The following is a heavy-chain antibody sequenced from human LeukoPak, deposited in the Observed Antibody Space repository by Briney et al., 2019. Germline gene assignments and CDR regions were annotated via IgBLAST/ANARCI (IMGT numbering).Heavy chain of an antibody. D-gene: IGHD5-12*01. CDR3: AKSIVATIPYESHFDY. CDR2: IRYDGSNK. V-gene: IGHV3-30*02. Sequence: PGGSLRLSCAASGFTFSSYGMHLVRQAPGKGLEWVAFIRYDGSNKYYADSVKGRFTISRDNSKYTLYLQMNSLRAEDTAVYYCAKSIVATIPYESHFDYWGQGTLVTVSS. J-gene: IGHJ4*02. CDR1: GFTFSSYG.